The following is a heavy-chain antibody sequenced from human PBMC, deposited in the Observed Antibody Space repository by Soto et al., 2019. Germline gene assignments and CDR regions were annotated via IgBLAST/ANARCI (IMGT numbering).Heavy chain of an antibody. J-gene: IGHJ4*02. CDR2: IIPIFGTA. V-gene: IGHV1-69*13. CDR1: GGTFSSYA. Sequence: SVKVSCKASGGTFSSYAISWVRQAPGQGLEWMGGIIPIFGTANYAQKFQGRVTITADESTSTAYMELSSLRSEDTAVYYCARSVYDGSGSYPNDYWGQGTLVTVSS. D-gene: IGHD3-10*01. CDR3: ARSVYDGSGSYPNDY.